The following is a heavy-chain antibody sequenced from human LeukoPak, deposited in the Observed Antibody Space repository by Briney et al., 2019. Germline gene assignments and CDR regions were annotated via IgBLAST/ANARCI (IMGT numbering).Heavy chain of an antibody. J-gene: IGHJ5*02. CDR1: AFTFRNYW. Sequence: PGGSLRLSCAASAFTFRNYWMHWVRQAPGKGLVWVAHIHNDGDGPTYADSVKGRFTISRDNAKNTLYLQMNSLRAEDTAVYYCARDRPHNWFDPWGQGTLVTVSS. CDR3: ARDRPHNWFDP. CDR2: IHNDGDGP. V-gene: IGHV3-74*01.